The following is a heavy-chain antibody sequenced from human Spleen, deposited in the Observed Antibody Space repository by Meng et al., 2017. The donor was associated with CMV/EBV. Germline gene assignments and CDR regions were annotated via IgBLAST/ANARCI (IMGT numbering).Heavy chain of an antibody. V-gene: IGHV3-21*01. D-gene: IGHD6-6*01. CDR3: ARDYGYSSSSTLY. CDR1: GFTFSSYE. J-gene: IGHJ4*02. Sequence: GESLKISCAASGFTFSSYEMNWVRQAPGKGLEWVSSISSSSSYIYYADSVKGRFTISRDNAKNSLYLQMNSLRAEDTAVYYCARDYGYSSSSTLYWGQGTLVTVSS. CDR2: ISSSSSYI.